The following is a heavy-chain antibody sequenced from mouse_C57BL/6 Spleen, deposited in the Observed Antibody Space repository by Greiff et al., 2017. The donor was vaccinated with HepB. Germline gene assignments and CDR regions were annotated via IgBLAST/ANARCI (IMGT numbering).Heavy chain of an antibody. CDR2: ISDGGSYT. J-gene: IGHJ3*01. D-gene: IGHD1-1*01. Sequence: EVKLVESGGGLVKPGGSLKLSCAASGFTFSSYAMSWVRQTPEKRLEWVATISDGGSYTYYPDNVKGRFTISRDNAKNNLYLQMSHLKSEDTAMYYCARGLRRFNWGQGTLVTVSA. CDR1: GFTFSSYA. V-gene: IGHV5-4*03. CDR3: ARGLRRFN.